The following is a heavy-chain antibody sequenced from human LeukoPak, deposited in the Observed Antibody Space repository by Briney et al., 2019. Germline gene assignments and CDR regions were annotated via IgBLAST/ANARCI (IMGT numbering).Heavy chain of an antibody. CDR2: ISGSGGST. CDR1: GFIFSSYA. D-gene: IGHD6-6*01. Sequence: GGSLRLSCAASGFIFSSYAMTWDRQAPGKGLEWVSGISGSGGSTYYADSVKGRFTISRDNAKNSLYLQVISLRAEDTAVYYCARGPSIAARYDAFDIWGQGTMVTVSS. J-gene: IGHJ3*02. V-gene: IGHV3-23*01. CDR3: ARGPSIAARYDAFDI.